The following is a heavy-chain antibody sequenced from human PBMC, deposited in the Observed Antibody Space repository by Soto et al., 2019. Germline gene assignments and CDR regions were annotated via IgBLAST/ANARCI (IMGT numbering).Heavy chain of an antibody. J-gene: IGHJ1*01. CDR3: ARDYYDLLTGYRAEYFQQ. CDR1: GGSVSSGSYY. CDR2: IYYSGST. D-gene: IGHD3-9*01. Sequence: SETLSLTCTVSGGSVSSGSYYWSWIRQPPGKGLEWIGYIYYSGSTNYNPSLKSRVTISVDTSKNQFSLKLSSVTAADTAVYYCARDYYDLLTGYRAEYFQQWGQGTRVTVSS. V-gene: IGHV4-61*01.